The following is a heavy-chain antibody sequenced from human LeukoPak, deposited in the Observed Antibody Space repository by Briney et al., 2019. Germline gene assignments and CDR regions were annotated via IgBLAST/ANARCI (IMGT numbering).Heavy chain of an antibody. D-gene: IGHD3-10*01. CDR3: AKGGITMVRGVDY. J-gene: IGHJ4*02. V-gene: IGHV3-7*03. Sequence: GGSLRLSCAAYGFTFSNFWMNWVRQAPGKGLEWVANIKQDGSEQYYVDSVKGRFTISRDNAKNSLYLQMNSLRAEDTALYYCAKGGITMVRGVDYWGQGTLVTVSS. CDR1: GFTFSNFW. CDR2: IKQDGSEQ.